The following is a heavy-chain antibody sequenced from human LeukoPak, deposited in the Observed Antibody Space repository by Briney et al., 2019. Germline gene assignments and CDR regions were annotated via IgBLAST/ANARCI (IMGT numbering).Heavy chain of an antibody. V-gene: IGHV3-11*06. Sequence: GGSLRLSCAASGFXFSDYYISWIRQAPGKGLEWVSYISSSSSYTNYADSVKGRFTISRDNAKNSLYLQMNSLRAEDTAVYYCARGFITMVRGVSNWFDPWGQGTLVTVSS. CDR1: GFXFSDYY. CDR2: ISSSSSYT. J-gene: IGHJ5*02. D-gene: IGHD3-10*01. CDR3: ARGFITMVRGVSNWFDP.